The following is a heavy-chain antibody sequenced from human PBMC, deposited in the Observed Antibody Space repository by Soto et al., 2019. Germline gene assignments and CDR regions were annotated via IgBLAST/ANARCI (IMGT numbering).Heavy chain of an antibody. CDR1: GFTFDDYA. Sequence: EVQLVESGGGLVQPGRSLRLSCAASGFTFDDYAMHWVRQAPGKGLEWVSGIICNSGSIGYADSVKGRFTISRDNAKNSLYLQMNSLRAEDTALYYCAKDCVGYYYYMDVWGKGTTVTVSS. D-gene: IGHD1-26*01. V-gene: IGHV3-9*01. J-gene: IGHJ6*03. CDR3: AKDCVGYYYYMDV. CDR2: IICNSGSI.